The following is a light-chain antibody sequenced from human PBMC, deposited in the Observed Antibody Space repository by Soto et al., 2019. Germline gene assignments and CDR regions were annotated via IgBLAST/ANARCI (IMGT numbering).Light chain of an antibody. V-gene: IGKV3-11*01. J-gene: IGKJ4*01. CDR3: QQRSSWPLT. CDR1: QSVSSS. Sequence: EIVLTQSPATLSLSPGETATLSCRASQSVSSSLAWYQQKPGQTPRLLIYDASNRATGIPARFSGSGSGTDFTLTGSSLEPEDFAVSYCQQRSSWPLTFGGGTKVEIK. CDR2: DAS.